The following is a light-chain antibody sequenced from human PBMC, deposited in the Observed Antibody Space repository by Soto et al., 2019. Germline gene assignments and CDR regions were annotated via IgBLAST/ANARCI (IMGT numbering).Light chain of an antibody. CDR1: SSNVGNNI. CDR3: ATWDTSLSAVV. CDR2: AND. V-gene: IGLV1-51*01. J-gene: IGLJ3*02. Sequence: QSVLTQPPSVSAAPGQKVTISCSGSSSNVGNNIVSWYQQLPGAVPKLLIYANDKRPSGIPDRFSGSKSGTSATLGITGLPTGDEADYYCATWDTSLSAVVFGGGTKLTVL.